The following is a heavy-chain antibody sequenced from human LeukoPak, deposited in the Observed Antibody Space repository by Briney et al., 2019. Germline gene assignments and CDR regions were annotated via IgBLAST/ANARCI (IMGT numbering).Heavy chain of an antibody. CDR3: ARERGEQQLVRVYYYYYGMDV. V-gene: IGHV1-18*01. D-gene: IGHD6-13*01. J-gene: IGHJ6*02. Sequence: EASVKVSCKASGYTFTSYGISWVPQAPGQGLKWMGWVSAYNGNTNYAQKLQGRVTMTTDTSTSTAYMELRSLRSDDTAVYYCARERGEQQLVRVYYYYYGMDVWGQGTTVTVSS. CDR2: VSAYNGNT. CDR1: GYTFTSYG.